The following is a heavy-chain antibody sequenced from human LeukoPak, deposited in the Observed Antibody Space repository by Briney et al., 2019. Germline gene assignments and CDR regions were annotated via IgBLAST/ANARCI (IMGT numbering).Heavy chain of an antibody. CDR2: INWSGGSP. V-gene: IGHV3-20*04. J-gene: IGHJ4*02. Sequence: GGSLRLSCAASGFTFDDYGMSWVRQAPGKGLEWVSGINWSGGSPAYADSVKGRFTISRDNSKNTLYLQMNSLRAEDTAVYYCARDQLGFDYWGQGALVTVSS. D-gene: IGHD6-13*01. CDR3: ARDQLGFDY. CDR1: GFTFDDYG.